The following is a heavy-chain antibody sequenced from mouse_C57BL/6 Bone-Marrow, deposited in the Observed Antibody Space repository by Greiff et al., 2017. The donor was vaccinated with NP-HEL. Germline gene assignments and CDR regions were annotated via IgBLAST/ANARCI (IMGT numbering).Heavy chain of an antibody. CDR2: ISGGGGNT. Sequence: EVMLVESGGGLVKPGGSLKLSCAASGFTFSSYTMSWVRQTPEKRLEWVATISGGGGNTYYPDSVKGRFTISRDNAKNTLYLQMSSLRSEDTALYYCARHSYDGYFDYWGQGTTLTGSS. D-gene: IGHD2-3*01. V-gene: IGHV5-9*01. CDR1: GFTFSSYT. J-gene: IGHJ2*01. CDR3: ARHSYDGYFDY.